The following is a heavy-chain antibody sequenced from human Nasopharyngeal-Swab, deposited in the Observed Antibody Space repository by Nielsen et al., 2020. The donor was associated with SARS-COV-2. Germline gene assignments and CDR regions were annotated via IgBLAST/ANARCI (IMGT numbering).Heavy chain of an antibody. J-gene: IGHJ3*02. Sequence: RQAPGKGLEWIGYIYYSGSTYYNPSLKSRVTISVDTSKNQFSLKLSSVTAADTAVCYCARATMIVVVIGAFDIWGQGTMVTVSS. CDR2: IYYSGST. V-gene: IGHV4-31*02. CDR3: ARATMIVVVIGAFDI. D-gene: IGHD3-22*01.